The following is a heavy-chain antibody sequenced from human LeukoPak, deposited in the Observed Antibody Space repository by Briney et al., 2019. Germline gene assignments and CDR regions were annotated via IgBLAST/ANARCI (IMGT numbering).Heavy chain of an antibody. D-gene: IGHD5-18*01. J-gene: IGHJ4*02. Sequence: SETLSLTCTVSGGSMNSHYWSWIRQPPGKGLEWIGYMLDTVTTKDNPSLKSRFTLSADTPKNQFSLRLTSVTAADTAVYYCTTIKCGNIYGYFDFWGQGILVTVSS. CDR2: MLDTVTT. CDR3: TTIKCGNIYGYFDF. CDR1: GGSMNSHY. V-gene: IGHV4-59*11.